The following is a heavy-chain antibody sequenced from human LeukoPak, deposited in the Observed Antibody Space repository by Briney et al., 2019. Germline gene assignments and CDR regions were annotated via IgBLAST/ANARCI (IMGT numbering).Heavy chain of an antibody. D-gene: IGHD1-20*01. CDR1: GVSISGYY. V-gene: IGHV4-59*01. CDR3: AKILTGTGPTMDA. CDR2: IYYNGIS. J-gene: IGHJ6*02. Sequence: SETLSLTCTVSGVSISGYYWSWIRQPPGKGLEWIAYIYYNGISNYNPSLKSRVIISVDSSKNQFSLKLTSVTAADTAVYYCAKILTGTGPTMDAWGQGTTVTVSS.